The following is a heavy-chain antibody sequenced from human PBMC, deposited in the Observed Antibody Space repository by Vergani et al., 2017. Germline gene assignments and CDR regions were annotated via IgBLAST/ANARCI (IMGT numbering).Heavy chain of an antibody. V-gene: IGHV4-4*07. D-gene: IGHD3-22*01. Sequence: QVQLQESGPGLVKPSETLSLTCTVSGGSISSYYWSWIRQPAGKGLEWIGRIYTSGSTNYNPSLKSRVTISVDTSKNQFSLKLSSVTAADTAVYYCARVFPRAMYYYDSSGYSDAFDIWGQGTMVTVSS. CDR1: GGSISSYY. J-gene: IGHJ3*02. CDR2: IYTSGST. CDR3: ARVFPRAMYYYDSSGYSDAFDI.